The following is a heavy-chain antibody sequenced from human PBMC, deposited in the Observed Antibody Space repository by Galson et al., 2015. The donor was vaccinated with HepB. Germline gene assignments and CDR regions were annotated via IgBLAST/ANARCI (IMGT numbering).Heavy chain of an antibody. Sequence: SLRLSCAASAFTFSNAWMSWVRQAPGKGLEWVGRIKSKTDGGTTDYAAPVKGRFTISRDDSKNTLYMQMNSLKTEDTAVYYCTTVSTGRTGAAGGILQFLEWLSYVHAEWGQGTLVTVSS. CDR3: TTVSTGRTGAAGGILQFLEWLSYVHAE. J-gene: IGHJ4*02. D-gene: IGHD3-3*01. CDR1: AFTFSNAW. V-gene: IGHV3-15*01. CDR2: IKSKTDGGTT.